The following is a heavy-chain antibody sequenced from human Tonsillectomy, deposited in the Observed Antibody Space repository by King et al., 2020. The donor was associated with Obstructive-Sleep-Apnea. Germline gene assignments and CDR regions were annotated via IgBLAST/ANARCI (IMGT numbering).Heavy chain of an antibody. CDR2: IRYDGSNQ. D-gene: IGHD3-22*01. CDR1: GFTFSTYG. V-gene: IGHV3-30*02. CDR3: CSGYDSSH. J-gene: IGHJ4*02. Sequence: VQLVESGGGVVQPGTSLRLSCAASGFTFSTYGMHWVRQAPDKGLEWVAFIRYDGSNQYYADSVKGRFTISRDNSKNTLYLQMNSLRAEDTAIYHCCSGYDSSHWGQGALVTVSS.